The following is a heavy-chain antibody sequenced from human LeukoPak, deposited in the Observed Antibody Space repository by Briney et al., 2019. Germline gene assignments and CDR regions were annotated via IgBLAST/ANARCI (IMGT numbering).Heavy chain of an antibody. Sequence: SETLSLTSTVSGGSISSYYWSWIRQPPGKGLEWIGYIYYSGSTNYNPSLKSRVTISVDTSKNQFSLKLSSVTAADTAVYYCAREVSYYYYMDVWGKGTTVTVSS. J-gene: IGHJ6*03. CDR3: AREVSYYYYMDV. V-gene: IGHV4-59*01. CDR2: IYYSGST. CDR1: GGSISSYY. D-gene: IGHD3-22*01.